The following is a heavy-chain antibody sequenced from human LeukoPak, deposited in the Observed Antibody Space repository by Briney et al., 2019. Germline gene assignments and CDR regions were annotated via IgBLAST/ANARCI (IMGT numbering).Heavy chain of an antibody. CDR3: AKTQGRYCSSTSCYSAGHAFDI. CDR1: AFTFSSYG. Sequence: PGGSLRLSCAASAFTFSSYGMHWVRQAPGKGLDWVALISYDGINKYYADSVKGRFTISRDNSKNTLYLHMNSLRAEDTAVYYCAKTQGRYCSSTSCYSAGHAFDIWSQGTMVTVSS. CDR2: ISYDGINK. V-gene: IGHV3-30*18. J-gene: IGHJ3*02. D-gene: IGHD2-2*01.